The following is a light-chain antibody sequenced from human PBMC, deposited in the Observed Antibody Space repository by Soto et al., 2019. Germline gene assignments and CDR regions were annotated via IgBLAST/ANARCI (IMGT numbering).Light chain of an antibody. J-gene: IGLJ1*01. V-gene: IGLV2-18*02. CDR1: SSDVGSYDY. Sequence: QSALIQPPSVSGSPGQSVTISCTGTSSDVGSYDYVSWYQQHPGTVPKPMIYNVNTRPSGVPDRFSGSKSGNTASLTISGLQAEDEADYHCSSYTSSSPLYVFGTGTKVTVL. CDR3: SSYTSSSPLYV. CDR2: NVN.